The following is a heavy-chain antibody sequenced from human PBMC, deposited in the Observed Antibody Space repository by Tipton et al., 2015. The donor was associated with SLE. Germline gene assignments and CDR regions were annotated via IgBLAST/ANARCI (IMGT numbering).Heavy chain of an antibody. CDR1: GGSISSSSYY. V-gene: IGHV4-61*05. CDR2: IYYSGST. J-gene: IGHJ4*02. Sequence: TLCLTCTVSGGSISSSSYYWGWIRQPPGKGLEWIGYIYYSGSTNYNPSLKSRVTISVDTSKNQFSLKLSSVTAADTAVYYCASSKRGPGYGGYFDYWGQGTLVTVSS. D-gene: IGHD5-12*01. CDR3: ASSKRGPGYGGYFDY.